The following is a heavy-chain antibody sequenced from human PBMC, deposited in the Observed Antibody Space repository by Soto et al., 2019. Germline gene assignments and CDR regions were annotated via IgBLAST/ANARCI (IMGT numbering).Heavy chain of an antibody. J-gene: IGHJ4*02. V-gene: IGHV3-11*05. D-gene: IGHD5-12*01. CDR2: ISSSSSYT. CDR1: GFTFSDYY. Sequence: QVQLVEFGGGLVKPGGSLRLSCAASGFTFSDYYMSWIRQAPGKGLEWVSYISSSSSYTNYADSVKGRFTISRDNAKNSLYLQMNSLRAEDTAVYYCARDHHRYSGYDYVDYWGQGTLVTVSS. CDR3: ARDHHRYSGYDYVDY.